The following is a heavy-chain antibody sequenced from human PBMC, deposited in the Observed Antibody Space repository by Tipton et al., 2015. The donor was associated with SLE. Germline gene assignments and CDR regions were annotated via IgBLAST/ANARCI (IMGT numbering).Heavy chain of an antibody. V-gene: IGHV4-39*07. CDR2: INHTGIT. J-gene: IGHJ4*02. CDR1: GGSISSGSYY. D-gene: IGHD3-10*01. Sequence: TLSLTCTVSGGSISSGSYYWGWIRQPPGKGLEWIGEINHTGITNYNPSLRSRVTISVDTSKNQFSLKLSSVTAADTAVYYCARGVTMVRGVILDYWGQGTLGTVSS. CDR3: ARGVTMVRGVILDY.